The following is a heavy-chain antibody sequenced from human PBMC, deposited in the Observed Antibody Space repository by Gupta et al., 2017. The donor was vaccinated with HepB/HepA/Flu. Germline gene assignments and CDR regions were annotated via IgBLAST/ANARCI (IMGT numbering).Heavy chain of an antibody. V-gene: IGHV3-72*01. Sequence: EVQLVESGGNLVQPGGSLRLSCAASGFTISDHYMDWVRQAPGKGLEWVGRTKNKANRYTTEYAASVKGRFTISRDYSKNSLYLQMNSLKTEDTAVYFCTRWRAGAQDYWGQGTLVTVSS. D-gene: IGHD1-26*01. J-gene: IGHJ4*02. CDR3: TRWRAGAQDY. CDR2: TKNKANRYTT. CDR1: GFTISDHY.